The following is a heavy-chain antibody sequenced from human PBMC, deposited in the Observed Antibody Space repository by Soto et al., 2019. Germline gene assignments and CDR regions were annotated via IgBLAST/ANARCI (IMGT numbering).Heavy chain of an antibody. V-gene: IGHV1-2*04. CDR2: INPNSGGT. J-gene: IGHJ5*02. Sequence: ASVKVSCKASGYTFTGYYMHWVRQAPGQGLEWMGWINPNSGGTNYAQKFQGWVTMTRDTSISTAYMELSRLRSDDTAVYYCARDLFVAVAGPFDPWGQGTLVTVSS. D-gene: IGHD6-19*01. CDR3: ARDLFVAVAGPFDP. CDR1: GYTFTGYY.